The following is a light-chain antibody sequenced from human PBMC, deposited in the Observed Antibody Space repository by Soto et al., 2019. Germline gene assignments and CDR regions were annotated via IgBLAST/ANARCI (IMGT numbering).Light chain of an antibody. CDR1: QSVSSDS. V-gene: IGKV3-20*01. CDR3: QQYGSSPQT. J-gene: IGKJ1*01. CDR2: GAS. Sequence: DIGLTQSPGTLSLSPGERATLSCRASQSVSSDSLAWYQHKLGQAPRLLIYGASTRATGIPDRFSGSGSGTDFTLTISRLEPEDFAVFYCQQYGSSPQTFGQGTKVDIK.